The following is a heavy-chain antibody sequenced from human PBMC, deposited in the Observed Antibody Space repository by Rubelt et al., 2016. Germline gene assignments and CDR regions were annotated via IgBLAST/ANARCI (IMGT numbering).Heavy chain of an antibody. Sequence: QVQLVQSGAEVKKPGASVKVSCKASGYTFTSYYMHWVRQAPGQGLEWMGIINPSGGSTSYAQKVQGRMTMTRDTSTSPGYMWLRSLRSEDTAVYYCARSPRYDFEDNWFDPWGQGTLVTVSS. J-gene: IGHJ5*02. D-gene: IGHD3-3*01. CDR1: GYTFTSYY. V-gene: IGHV1-46*01. CDR3: ARSPRYDFEDNWFDP. CDR2: INPSGGST.